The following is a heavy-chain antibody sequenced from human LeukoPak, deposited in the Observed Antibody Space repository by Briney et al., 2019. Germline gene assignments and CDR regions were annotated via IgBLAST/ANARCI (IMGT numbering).Heavy chain of an antibody. D-gene: IGHD4-11*01. CDR3: ARLTVTTISAFDI. V-gene: IGHV3-66*04. CDR1: TFTASSNY. Sequence: PGGSLRLSCAASTFTASSNYMSWVRQAPGKGLEWVSLIYSGGHTFYTDSVKGRFTISRDNSKNTLFLQMNSLRAEDTAVYYCARLTVTTISAFDIWGQGTMVTVSS. CDR2: IYSGGHT. J-gene: IGHJ3*02.